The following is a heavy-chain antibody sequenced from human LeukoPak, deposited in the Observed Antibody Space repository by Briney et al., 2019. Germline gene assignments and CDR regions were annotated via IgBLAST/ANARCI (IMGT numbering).Heavy chain of an antibody. Sequence: SETLSLTCAVYGGSFSGYYWSWIRQPPGKGLEWIGEINHSGSTNCNPSLKSRVTLSVDTSKNQFSLKLSSVTAADTAVYYCARAGRIYEFDYWGQGTLVTVSS. CDR3: ARAGRIYEFDY. CDR1: GGSFSGYY. J-gene: IGHJ4*02. D-gene: IGHD2-15*01. V-gene: IGHV4-34*01. CDR2: INHSGST.